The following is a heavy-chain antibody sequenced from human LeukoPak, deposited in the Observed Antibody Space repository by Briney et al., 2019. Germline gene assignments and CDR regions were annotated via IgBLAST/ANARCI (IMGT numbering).Heavy chain of an antibody. V-gene: IGHV4-34*01. CDR2: INHSGST. D-gene: IGHD2-2*01. CDR3: ARGRNGIVVVPAATNFDY. J-gene: IGHJ4*02. CDR1: GGSFSGYY. Sequence: SDTLSLTCAVYGGSFSGYYWSWIRQPPGKGLEWIGEINHSGSTNYNPSLKSRVTISVDTSKNQFSLKLSSVTAADTAVYYCARGRNGIVVVPAATNFDYWGQGTLVTVSS.